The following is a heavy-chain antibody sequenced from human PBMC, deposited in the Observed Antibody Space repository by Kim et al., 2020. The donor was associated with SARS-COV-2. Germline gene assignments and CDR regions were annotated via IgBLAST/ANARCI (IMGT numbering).Heavy chain of an antibody. V-gene: IGHV4-34*01. D-gene: IGHD2-21*02. J-gene: IGHJ4*02. CDR1: GVSFSCYY. Sequence: SETLSLTCAVYGVSFSCYYWSWIRQPPGKGLEWIWEINHSGSTNYYPSLKSRVTISVDTTKNQFSLKLSSVTAADTAVYYCARGGVVVTDEPLDYWGQGTLVTVSS. CDR2: INHSGST. CDR3: ARGGVVVTDEPLDY.